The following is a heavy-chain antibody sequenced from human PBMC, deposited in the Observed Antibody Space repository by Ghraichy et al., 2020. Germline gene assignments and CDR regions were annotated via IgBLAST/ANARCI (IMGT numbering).Heavy chain of an antibody. D-gene: IGHD4-23*01. J-gene: IGHJ4*02. CDR2: INHSGST. Sequence: SQTLSLTCAVYGGSFSGYYWSWIRQPPGKGLEWIGEINHSGSTNYNPSLKSRVTISVDTSKNQFSLKLSSVTAADTAVYYCARRLRWLYYFDYWGQGTLVTVSS. V-gene: IGHV4-34*01. CDR3: ARRLRWLYYFDY. CDR1: GGSFSGYY.